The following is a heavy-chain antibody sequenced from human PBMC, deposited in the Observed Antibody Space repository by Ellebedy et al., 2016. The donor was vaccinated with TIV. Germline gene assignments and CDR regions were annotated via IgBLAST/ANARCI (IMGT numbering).Heavy chain of an antibody. J-gene: IGHJ4*02. CDR3: ARDGAVAGTSPFDY. Sequence: LSLTCAASGFTFSSYSMTWVRQAPGKGLEWVSSISSSSSYIYYADSVKGRFTISRDNAKNSLYLQMNSLRAEDTAVYYCARDGAVAGTSPFDYWGQGTLVTVSS. D-gene: IGHD6-19*01. CDR2: ISSSSSYI. CDR1: GFTFSSYS. V-gene: IGHV3-21*01.